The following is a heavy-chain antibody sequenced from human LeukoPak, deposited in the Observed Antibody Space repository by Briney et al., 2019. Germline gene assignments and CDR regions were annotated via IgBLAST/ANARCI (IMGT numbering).Heavy chain of an antibody. D-gene: IGHD1-26*01. V-gene: IGHV4-4*02. CDR1: GASISSNNW. Sequence: GTLSLTCAVPGASISSNNWWNWVRQPPGKGLEWIGEIYHSGSTNYNPSLKSRVTISVDKSTNQFSLKLNSVTAADTAVYYCARGIGSSAGPLWGRGTLVTVSS. CDR3: ARGIGSSAGPL. CDR2: IYHSGST. J-gene: IGHJ2*01.